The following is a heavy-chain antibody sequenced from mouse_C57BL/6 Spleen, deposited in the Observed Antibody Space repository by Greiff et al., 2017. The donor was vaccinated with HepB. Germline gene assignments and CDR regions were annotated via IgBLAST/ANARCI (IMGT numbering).Heavy chain of an antibody. Sequence: VKVVESGAELARPGASVKLSCKASGYTFTSYGISWVKQRTGQGLEWIGEIYPRSGNTYYNEKFKGKATLTADKSSSTAYMELRSLTSEDSAVYFCARRDYDYAMDYWGQGTSVTVSS. J-gene: IGHJ4*01. D-gene: IGHD2-4*01. CDR2: IYPRSGNT. CDR1: GYTFTSYG. CDR3: ARRDYDYAMDY. V-gene: IGHV1-81*01.